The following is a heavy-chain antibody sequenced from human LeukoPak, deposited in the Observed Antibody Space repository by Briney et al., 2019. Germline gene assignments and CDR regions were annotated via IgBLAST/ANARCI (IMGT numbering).Heavy chain of an antibody. V-gene: IGHV3-23*01. CDR1: GFTFSSYA. CDR3: AKDSPLTEYYCYYGMDV. Sequence: GGSLRLSCAASGFTFSSYAMSWVRQAPGKGLEWVSAISGSGGSTYYADSVKGRFTISRDNSKNTLYLQMNSLRAEDTAVYYCAKDSPLTEYYCYYGMDVWGQGTTVTVSS. J-gene: IGHJ6*02. D-gene: IGHD4-11*01. CDR2: ISGSGGST.